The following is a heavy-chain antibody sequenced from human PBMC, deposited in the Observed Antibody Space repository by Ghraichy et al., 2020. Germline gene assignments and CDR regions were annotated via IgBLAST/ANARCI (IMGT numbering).Heavy chain of an antibody. CDR1: GFTFSSYS. Sequence: GGSLRLSCAASGFTFSSYSMNWVRQAPGKGLEWVSSISSSSSYIYYADSVKGRFTISRDNAKNSLYLQMNSLRAEDTAVYYCARALSDDEFDPWGQGTLVTVSS. D-gene: IGHD3-3*01. CDR3: ARALSDDEFDP. J-gene: IGHJ5*02. V-gene: IGHV3-21*01. CDR2: ISSSSSYI.